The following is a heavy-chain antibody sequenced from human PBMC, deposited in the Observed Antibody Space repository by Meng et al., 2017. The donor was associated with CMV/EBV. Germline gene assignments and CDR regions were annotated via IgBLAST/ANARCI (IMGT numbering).Heavy chain of an antibody. CDR1: GFTFSSYA. J-gene: IGHJ4*02. Sequence: GESLKISCAASGFTFSSYAMHWVRQAPGKGLEWVAVISYDGSNKYYADSVKGRFTISRDNSKNTLYLQMNSLRAEDTAVYYCARVHCSSTSCPGFFDYWGQGTLVTVSS. V-gene: IGHV3-30-3*01. CDR2: ISYDGSNK. CDR3: ARVHCSSTSCPGFFDY. D-gene: IGHD2-2*01.